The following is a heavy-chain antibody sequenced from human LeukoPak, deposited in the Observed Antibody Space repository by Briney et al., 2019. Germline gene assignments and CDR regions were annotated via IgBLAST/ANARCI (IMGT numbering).Heavy chain of an antibody. Sequence: SETLSLTCAVYGGSFSVYYWSWIRQPPGKGLEWIGEINHSGSTNYNPSLKSRVTISVDTSKNQFSLKLSSVTAADTAVYYCARQATGDYYYYYGMDVWGQGTTVTVSS. CDR3: ARQATGDYYYYYGMDV. J-gene: IGHJ6*02. V-gene: IGHV4-34*01. CDR1: GGSFSVYY. CDR2: INHSGST. D-gene: IGHD2-21*02.